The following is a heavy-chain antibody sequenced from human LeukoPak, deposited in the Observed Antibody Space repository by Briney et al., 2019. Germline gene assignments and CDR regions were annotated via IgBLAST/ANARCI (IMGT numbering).Heavy chain of an antibody. CDR1: GFTFSSYA. CDR3: ARDNAKDSSGYFYYYYGMDV. D-gene: IGHD3-22*01. Sequence: GGSLRLSCAASGFTFSSYAMSWVRQAPGKGLEWVSAISGSGGSTYYADSVKGRFTISRDNSKNTLYLQMNSLRAEDTAVYYCARDNAKDSSGYFYYYYGMDVWGQGTTVTVSS. V-gene: IGHV3-23*01. CDR2: ISGSGGST. J-gene: IGHJ6*02.